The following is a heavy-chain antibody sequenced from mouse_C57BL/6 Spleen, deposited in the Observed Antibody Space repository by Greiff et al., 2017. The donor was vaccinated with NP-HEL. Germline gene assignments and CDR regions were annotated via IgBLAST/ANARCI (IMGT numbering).Heavy chain of an antibody. Sequence: EVNVVESGGDLVKPGGSLKLSCAASGFTFSSYGMSWVRQTPDKRLEWVATISSGGSYTYYPDSVKGRFTISRDNAKNTLYLQMSSLKSEDTAMYYCARQRHYWGQGTLVTVSA. CDR1: GFTFSSYG. D-gene: IGHD3-2*01. J-gene: IGHJ3*01. CDR3: ARQRHY. V-gene: IGHV5-6*01. CDR2: ISSGGSYT.